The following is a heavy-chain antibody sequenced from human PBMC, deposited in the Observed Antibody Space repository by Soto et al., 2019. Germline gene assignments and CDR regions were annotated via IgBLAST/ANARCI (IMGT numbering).Heavy chain of an antibody. CDR2: INAGNGNT. CDR1: GYTFTSYA. D-gene: IGHD2-2*01. V-gene: IGHV1-3*01. CDR3: ARSGVVVPAAMRPYFDY. Sequence: ASVKVSCKASGYTFTSYAMHWVRQAPGQRLEWMGWINAGNGNTKYSQKLQGRVTITRDTSASTAYMELSSLRSEDTAVYYCARSGVVVPAAMRPYFDYWGQGTLVTVSS. J-gene: IGHJ4*02.